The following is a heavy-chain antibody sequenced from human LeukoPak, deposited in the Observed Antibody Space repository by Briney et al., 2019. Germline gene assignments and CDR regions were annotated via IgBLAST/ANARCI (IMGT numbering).Heavy chain of an antibody. J-gene: IGHJ4*02. Sequence: GGSLRLSCAASGFTFDDYAMHWVRQAPGKGLEWVSGISWNSGSIGYADSVKGRFTISRDNAKNSLYLQVNSLRAEDTALYYCAKDSSSWYLDYWGQGTLVTVSS. V-gene: IGHV3-9*01. D-gene: IGHD6-13*01. CDR3: AKDSSSWYLDY. CDR2: ISWNSGSI. CDR1: GFTFDDYA.